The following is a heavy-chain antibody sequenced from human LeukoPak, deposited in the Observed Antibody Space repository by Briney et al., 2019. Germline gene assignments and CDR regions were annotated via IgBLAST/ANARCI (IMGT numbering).Heavy chain of an antibody. CDR3: ARGGGWLQPYYFDY. Sequence: PGGSLRLSCAASGFTFDDYGMSWVRQAPGKGLEWVSGINWNGGSTGYADSVKGRFTISRDNAKNSLYLQMNSLRAEDTALYYCARGGGWLQPYYFDYWGQGTLVTVSS. D-gene: IGHD5-24*01. V-gene: IGHV3-20*04. J-gene: IGHJ4*02. CDR2: INWNGGST. CDR1: GFTFDDYG.